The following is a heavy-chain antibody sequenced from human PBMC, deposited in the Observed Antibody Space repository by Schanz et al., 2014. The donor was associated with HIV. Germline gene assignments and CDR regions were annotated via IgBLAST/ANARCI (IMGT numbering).Heavy chain of an antibody. CDR3: AKDRLDGSYYLDY. D-gene: IGHD1-26*01. CDR1: GFTFSSYA. J-gene: IGHJ4*02. V-gene: IGHV3-23*04. CDR2: VGYGGDNT. Sequence: VQLVESGGGLVQPGGSLRLSCAASGFTFSSYAMSWVRLAPGKGLEWVSTVGYGGDNTYYADSVKGRFTISRDISKNTLFLQMNSLRADDTAVYYCAKDRLDGSYYLDYWGQGTLVTVSA.